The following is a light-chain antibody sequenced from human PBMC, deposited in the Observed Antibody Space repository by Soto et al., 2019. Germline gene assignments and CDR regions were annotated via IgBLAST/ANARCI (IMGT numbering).Light chain of an antibody. Sequence: IVLTQSPGTLSLSPGERATLSCRASQTVSKNYLAWYHQKPGQAPRLLIYAASTRATGIPDRFSGSGSGTDFTLTISRLEPEDFAVYYCQQYHTSPVTFGPGTKVDIK. CDR2: AAS. J-gene: IGKJ1*01. CDR1: QTVSKNY. V-gene: IGKV3-20*01. CDR3: QQYHTSPVT.